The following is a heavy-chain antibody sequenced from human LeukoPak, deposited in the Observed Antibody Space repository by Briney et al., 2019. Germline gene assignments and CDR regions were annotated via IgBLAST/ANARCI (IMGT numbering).Heavy chain of an antibody. Sequence: GASVKVSCKAPGYTFTGYYMHWVRQAPGQGLEWMGIINPSGGSTSYAQKFQGRVTMTRDTSTSTVYMELSSLRSEDTAVYYCATTVVTEGFDYWGQGTLVTVSS. CDR2: INPSGGST. J-gene: IGHJ4*02. CDR1: GYTFTGYY. V-gene: IGHV1-46*01. D-gene: IGHD4-23*01. CDR3: ATTVVTEGFDY.